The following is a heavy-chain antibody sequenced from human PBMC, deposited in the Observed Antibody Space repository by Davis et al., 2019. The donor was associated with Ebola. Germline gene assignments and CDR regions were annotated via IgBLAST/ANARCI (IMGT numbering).Heavy chain of an antibody. V-gene: IGHV4-39*01. J-gene: IGHJ3*01. CDR2: IYYSGTT. CDR3: VRQKEDGLPSDGFDV. CDR1: DDSMTSSSYY. Sequence: PSETLSLTCLVSDDSMTSSSYYWGWIRQSPGKGPEWIGSIYYSGTTFYNPSFKSRVTISAHASRHQFSLRVTSVTAADTATYYCVRQKEDGLPSDGFDVWGQGTKVIVSS.